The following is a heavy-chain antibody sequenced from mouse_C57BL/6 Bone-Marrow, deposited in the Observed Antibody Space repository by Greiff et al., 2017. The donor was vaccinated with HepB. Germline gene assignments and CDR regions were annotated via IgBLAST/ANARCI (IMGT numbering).Heavy chain of an antibody. J-gene: IGHJ4*01. CDR2: IYPGSGST. CDR1: GYTFTSYW. CDR3: ARRGLRLGLYAMDY. V-gene: IGHV1-55*01. Sequence: VQLQQSGPELVKPGASVKMSCKASGYTFTSYWITWVKQRPGQGLEWIGDIYPGSGSTNYNEKFKSKATLTVDTSSSTAYMQLSSLTSEDSAVYYCARRGLRLGLYAMDYWGQGTSVTVSS. D-gene: IGHD2-4*01.